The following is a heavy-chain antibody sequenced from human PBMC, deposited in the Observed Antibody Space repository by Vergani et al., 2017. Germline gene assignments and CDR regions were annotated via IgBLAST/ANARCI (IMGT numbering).Heavy chain of an antibody. J-gene: IGHJ1*01. CDR2: IDPSHSYT. D-gene: IGHD6-19*01. Sequence: EVQLVQSGAEVKKPGESLRISCKGSGYSFTSYWISWVRQMPGKGLEWMGRIDPSHSYTNYSPSFQGHVTISADKSISTAYLQWSSLKASDTAMYYCARHVGAHGESSGWYLHFQHWGQGTLVTVSS. CDR3: ARHVGAHGESSGWYLHFQH. CDR1: GYSFTSYW. V-gene: IGHV5-10-1*03.